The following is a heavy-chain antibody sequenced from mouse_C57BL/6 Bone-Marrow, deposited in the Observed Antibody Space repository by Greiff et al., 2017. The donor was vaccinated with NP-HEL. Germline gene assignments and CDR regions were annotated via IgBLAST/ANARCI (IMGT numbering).Heavy chain of an antibody. CDR3: ARFYYGSSPYYYAMDY. CDR1: GYTFTDYY. CDR2: IYPGSGNT. V-gene: IGHV1-76*01. Sequence: QVQLQQSGAELVRPGASVKLSCKASGYTFTDYYINWVKQRPGQGLEWIARIYPGSGNTYYNEKFKGKATLTAEKSSSTAYMQLSSLTSEDSAVYFCARFYYGSSPYYYAMDYWGQGTSVTVSS. D-gene: IGHD1-1*01. J-gene: IGHJ4*01.